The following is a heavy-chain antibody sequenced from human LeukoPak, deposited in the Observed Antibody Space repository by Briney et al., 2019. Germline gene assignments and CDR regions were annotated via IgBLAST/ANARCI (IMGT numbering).Heavy chain of an antibody. CDR1: GFTFSSYG. V-gene: IGHV3-33*01. CDR2: IWYDGSNK. CDR3: ARNVRNPRIDAFDI. J-gene: IGHJ3*02. Sequence: GRSLRLSCAASGFTFSSYGMHWVRQAPGKGLEWVAVIWYDGSNKHYADSVKGRFTISRDNSKNTLYLQMNSLRAEDTAVYYCARNVRNPRIDAFDIWGQGTMVTVSS. D-gene: IGHD1-14*01.